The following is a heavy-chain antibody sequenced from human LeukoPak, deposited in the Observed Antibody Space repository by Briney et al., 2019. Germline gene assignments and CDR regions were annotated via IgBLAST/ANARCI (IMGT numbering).Heavy chain of an antibody. CDR1: GFTFSDHY. J-gene: IGHJ6*02. Sequence: PGGSLRLSCAASGFTFSDHYMDWVRQAPGKGLEWVGRTRNKANSYTTEYAASVKGRFTISRDNSKNTLYLQMNSLRAEDTALYYCTKTIDVPAAQVGSYYYYGMDVWGQGTTVTVSS. D-gene: IGHD2-2*01. CDR3: TKTIDVPAAQVGSYYYYGMDV. CDR2: TRNKANSYTT. V-gene: IGHV3-72*01.